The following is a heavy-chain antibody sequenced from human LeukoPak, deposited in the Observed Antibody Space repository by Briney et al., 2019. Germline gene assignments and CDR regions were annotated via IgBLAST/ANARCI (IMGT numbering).Heavy chain of an antibody. Sequence: GGSLRLSCAASGFSFSSFTMNWVRQAPGKGLEWVSSISSSSSYIYYADSVKGRFTISRDNAKNSLFLQMNSLRAEDTAVYYCARSTNPGPQLGSLFMHYYYGMDVWGQGTTVTVSS. CDR2: ISSSSSYI. D-gene: IGHD7-27*01. J-gene: IGHJ6*02. CDR3: ARSTNPGPQLGSLFMHYYYGMDV. V-gene: IGHV3-21*01. CDR1: GFSFSSFT.